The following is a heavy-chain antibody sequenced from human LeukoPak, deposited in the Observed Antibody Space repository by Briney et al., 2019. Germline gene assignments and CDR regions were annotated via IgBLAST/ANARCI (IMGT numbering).Heavy chain of an antibody. CDR2: ISSRGKTK. V-gene: IGHV3-48*03. Sequence: PGGSLRLSCAASGFTFSIYEVDWVRQAPGKGLEWVSYISSRGKTKYYADSVKGRFTISRDNAKNSLYLQMNSLRAEDTAVYYCAKGGIWFGELGDAFDIWGQGTMVTVSS. CDR3: AKGGIWFGELGDAFDI. CDR1: GFTFSIYE. D-gene: IGHD3-10*01. J-gene: IGHJ3*02.